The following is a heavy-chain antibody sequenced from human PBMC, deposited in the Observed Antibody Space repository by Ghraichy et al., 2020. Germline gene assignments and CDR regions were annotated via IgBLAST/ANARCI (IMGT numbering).Heavy chain of an antibody. V-gene: IGHV3-33*01. CDR3: ARDHGSGCPGD. CDR2: IWYDGSNK. Sequence: GGSLRLSCAASGFTFSSYGMRWVRQAPGKGLEWVAVIWYDGSNKYYADSVKGRFTISRDNSKNTLYLQMNSLRAEDTAVYYCARDHGSGCPGDWGQGTLVTVSS. J-gene: IGHJ4*02. CDR1: GFTFSSYG. D-gene: IGHD6-19*01.